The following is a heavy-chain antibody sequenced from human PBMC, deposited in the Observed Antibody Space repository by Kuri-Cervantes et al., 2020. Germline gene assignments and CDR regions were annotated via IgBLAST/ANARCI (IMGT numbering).Heavy chain of an antibody. Sequence: SETLSLTCTVSGGSISSYYWSWIRQHPGKGLEWIGYIYYSGSTNYNPSLKSRVTISVDTSKDQFSLKVRSMTAADTAVYYCARRRSSGWFGFDSWGQGALVTVSS. CDR2: IYYSGST. J-gene: IGHJ4*02. CDR1: GGSISSYY. V-gene: IGHV4-59*01. D-gene: IGHD6-19*01. CDR3: ARRRSSGWFGFDS.